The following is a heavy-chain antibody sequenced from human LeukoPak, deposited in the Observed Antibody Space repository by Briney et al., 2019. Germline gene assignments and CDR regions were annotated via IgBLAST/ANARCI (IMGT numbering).Heavy chain of an antibody. D-gene: IGHD6-6*01. CDR3: ARGGVYSTSAVDY. CDR1: GFTFSSYA. V-gene: IGHV3-20*04. CDR2: ISWNANKI. J-gene: IGHJ4*02. Sequence: GGSLRLSCAASGFTFSSYAMSWVRQAPGMGLEYVSGISWNANKIGYADSVKGRFTISRDNAKNTLYLQMNSLRAEDTAVYYCARGGVYSTSAVDYWGQGTLVTVSS.